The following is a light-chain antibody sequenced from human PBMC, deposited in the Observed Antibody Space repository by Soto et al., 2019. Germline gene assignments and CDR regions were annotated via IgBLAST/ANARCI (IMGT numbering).Light chain of an antibody. CDR1: QDINSR. Sequence: DIQMTQSPSSVSASVGDTVTITCRAGQDINSRLAWFQQQPGRPPKYVIQAATMLQSGFPSRFGGSGSGRDFTLTIHTLQPEDSATYYCLQVANFPRTFGQGTKVE. CDR2: AAT. V-gene: IGKV1-12*01. J-gene: IGKJ1*01. CDR3: LQVANFPRT.